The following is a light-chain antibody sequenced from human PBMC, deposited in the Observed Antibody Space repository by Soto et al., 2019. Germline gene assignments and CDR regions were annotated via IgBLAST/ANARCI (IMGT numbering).Light chain of an antibody. CDR1: QTVRNNN. CDR3: QQYGRSSIT. V-gene: IGKV3-20*01. Sequence: EVVLTQSPSTRSASPGERASLSCSASQTVRNNNLAWYQQKPGQAPRLLIYCASSRATGIPDRFSGSGSGTNFTLTISRLEPEDFAVYYCQQYGRSSITFGQGTRLEIK. CDR2: CAS. J-gene: IGKJ5*01.